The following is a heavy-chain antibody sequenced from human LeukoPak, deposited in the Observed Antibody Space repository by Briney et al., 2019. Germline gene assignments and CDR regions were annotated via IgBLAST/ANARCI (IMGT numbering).Heavy chain of an antibody. CDR2: ISSNGGST. V-gene: IGHV3-64*01. D-gene: IGHD2-21*02. J-gene: IGHJ4*02. Sequence: GGSLRPSCAASGFTFSSYAMSWVRQAPGKGLEYVSGISSNGGSTNYANSVKGRFTISRDNSKNTLYLQMGSLRAEDMAVYYCARDGGTYCGGDCYGDWGQGTLVTVSS. CDR3: ARDGGTYCGGDCYGD. CDR1: GFTFSSYA.